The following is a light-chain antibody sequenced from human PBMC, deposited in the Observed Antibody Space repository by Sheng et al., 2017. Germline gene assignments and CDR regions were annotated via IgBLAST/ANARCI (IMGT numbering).Light chain of an antibody. CDR3: AAWDDSLSGLWV. Sequence: QPVLTQPPSASGTPGQRVPISCSGSSSNIGNNYVYWYRQLPGTAPXLLIYKNISGPQGSLTDSLAPSLAPQPPWPSVGSGSEDEADYFCAAWDDSLSGLWVFGGGTKLTVL. V-gene: IGLV1-47*01. CDR1: SSNIGNNY. J-gene: IGLJ3*02. CDR2: KN.